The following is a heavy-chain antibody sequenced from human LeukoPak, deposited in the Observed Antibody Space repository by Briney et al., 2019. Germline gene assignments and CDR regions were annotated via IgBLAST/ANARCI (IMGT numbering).Heavy chain of an antibody. CDR2: IIPIFGTA. J-gene: IGHJ5*02. V-gene: IGHV1-69*01. D-gene: IGHD2-2*01. Sequence: SVKVSGKASVGTFSSYVISWVRQAPGQGLEWMGGIIPIFGTANYAQKFQGRVTITADESTSTAYMELSSLRSEDTAVYYCARDWGDIVVVPAATTRYNWFDPWGQGTLVTVSS. CDR1: VGTFSSYV. CDR3: ARDWGDIVVVPAATTRYNWFDP.